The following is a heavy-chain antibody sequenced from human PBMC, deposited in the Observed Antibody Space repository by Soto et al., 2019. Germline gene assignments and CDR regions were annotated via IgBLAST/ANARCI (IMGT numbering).Heavy chain of an antibody. V-gene: IGHV4-59*11. CDR1: GRSLTSLY. Sequence: PSATLSLTCTVSGRSLTSLYWIWIRQPPGKGLEWIGSIHNSGSTNYNPSLKGRVTISLDTPKKQFSLKVTSVTAADTAMYYCARGYCSSSSCYEFDHWGQGSLVTVSS. CDR2: IHNSGST. CDR3: ARGYCSSSSCYEFDH. D-gene: IGHD2-2*01. J-gene: IGHJ4*02.